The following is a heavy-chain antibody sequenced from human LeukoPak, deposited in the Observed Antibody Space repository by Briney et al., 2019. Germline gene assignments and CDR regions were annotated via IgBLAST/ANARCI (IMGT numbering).Heavy chain of an antibody. CDR3: AKVVVVAGPFDP. V-gene: IGHV3-23*01. D-gene: IGHD2-15*01. CDR2: ISGSGGST. Sequence: GGSLRLSCTASGFTFGDYVMSWFRQAPGKGLEWVSAISGSGGSTYYADSVKGRFTISRDNSKNTLYPQMNSLRAEDTAVYYCAKVVVVAGPFDPWGQETLVTVSS. J-gene: IGHJ5*02. CDR1: GFTFGDYV.